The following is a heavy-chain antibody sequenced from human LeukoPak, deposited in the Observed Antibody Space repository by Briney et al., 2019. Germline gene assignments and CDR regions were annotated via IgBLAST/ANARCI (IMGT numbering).Heavy chain of an antibody. V-gene: IGHV1-2*02. J-gene: IGHJ5*02. CDR2: INPNSGGT. CDR3: ARDLSAAGGDNWFDP. Sequence: ASVKVSXKASGYTFTGYYMHWVRQAPGQGLEWMGWINPNSGGTNYAQKFQGRVTMTRDTSISTAYMELSRLRSDDTAVYYCARDLSAAGGDNWFDPWGQRTLVTVSS. CDR1: GYTFTGYY. D-gene: IGHD6-13*01.